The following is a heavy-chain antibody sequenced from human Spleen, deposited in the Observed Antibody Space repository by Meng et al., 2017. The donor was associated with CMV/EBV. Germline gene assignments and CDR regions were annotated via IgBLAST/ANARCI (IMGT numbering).Heavy chain of an antibody. V-gene: IGHV3-30*02. D-gene: IGHD6-13*01. Sequence: GGSLRLSCAASGFTFSGHGMNWVRQAPGKGLEWVAFIRYDESDEYYADSVKGRFTISRDNSRNTLYLQMNSLRAEDTAVYFCARGDYWAAAGTRSDYWGQGALVTVSS. CDR1: GFTFSGHG. J-gene: IGHJ4*02. CDR2: IRYDESDE. CDR3: ARGDYWAAAGTRSDY.